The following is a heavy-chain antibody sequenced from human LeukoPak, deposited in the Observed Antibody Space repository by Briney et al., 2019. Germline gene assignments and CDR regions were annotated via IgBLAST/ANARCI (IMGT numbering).Heavy chain of an antibody. J-gene: IGHJ4*02. V-gene: IGHV4-59*12. CDR3: ARRAPISSWVFDY. CDR2: IYYSGST. D-gene: IGHD6-13*01. CDR1: GGSISSYY. Sequence: SETLSLTCTVSGGSISSYYWSWIRQPPGKGLEWIGYIYYSGSTNYNPSLKSRVTISVDTSKNQFTLHLDSVTPEDTAVYYCARRAPISSWVFDYWGQGILVTVSS.